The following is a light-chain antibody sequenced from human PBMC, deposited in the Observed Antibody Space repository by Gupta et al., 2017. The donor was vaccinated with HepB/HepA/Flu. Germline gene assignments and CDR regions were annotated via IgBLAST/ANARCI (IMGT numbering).Light chain of an antibody. J-gene: IGKJ2*01. V-gene: IGKV2-28*01. CDR1: QCLLESNGHNY. CDR2: LGS. CDR3: MHCVRTPYT. Sequence: DLVITQSSLSLPVTPGESSYISCRSSQCLLESNGHNYVDWYLQRPGQSPQLLIYLGSNRASGVPDRFSGSGSGTDFTLKISRVEAEDFGVYYCMHCVRTPYTFGQGTKLQIK.